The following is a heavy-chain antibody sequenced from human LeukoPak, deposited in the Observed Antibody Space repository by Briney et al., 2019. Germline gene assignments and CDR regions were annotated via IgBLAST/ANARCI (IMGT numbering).Heavy chain of an antibody. CDR3: ARDDTAMVYYYYGMDV. CDR1: GFTFSSYE. CDR2: ISSSGSTI. D-gene: IGHD5-18*01. V-gene: IGHV3-48*03. J-gene: IGHJ6*02. Sequence: GGSLRLSCAASGFTFSSYEMNWVRQAPGKRLEWVSYISSSGSTIYYADSVKGRFTISRDNAKNSLYLQMNSLRAEDTAVYYCARDDTAMVYYYYGMDVWGQGTTVTVSS.